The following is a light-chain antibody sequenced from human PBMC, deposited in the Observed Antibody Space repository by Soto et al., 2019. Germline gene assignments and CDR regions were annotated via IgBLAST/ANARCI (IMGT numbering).Light chain of an antibody. CDR3: AAWDDSLNGPV. J-gene: IGLJ3*02. Sequence: QPVLTQPPSASGTPGQRVTISCSGSSSNIGSNTVNWYQQLPGTAPKLLIYSNNQRPSGVPDRFSGSKSGTSASLAISGLQSEDEADYYCAAWDDSLNGPVFGGGTQRTVL. V-gene: IGLV1-44*01. CDR2: SNN. CDR1: SSNIGSNT.